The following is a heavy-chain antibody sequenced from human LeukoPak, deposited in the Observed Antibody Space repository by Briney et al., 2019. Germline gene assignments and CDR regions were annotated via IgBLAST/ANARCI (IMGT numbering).Heavy chain of an antibody. CDR1: GFTFSSYA. V-gene: IGHV3-30-3*01. CDR2: ISYDGSNK. Sequence: GGPLRLSCAASGFTFSSYAMHWVRQAPGKGLEWVAVISYDGSNKYYADSVKGRFTISRDNSKNTLYLQMNSLRVEDTAVYYCAKDSGSSETHWGQGTLVTVSS. D-gene: IGHD1-26*01. J-gene: IGHJ4*02. CDR3: AKDSGSSETH.